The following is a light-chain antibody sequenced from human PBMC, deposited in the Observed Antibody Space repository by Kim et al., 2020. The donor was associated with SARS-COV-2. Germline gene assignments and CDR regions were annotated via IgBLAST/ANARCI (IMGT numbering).Light chain of an antibody. CDR1: SSDVGTYNR. Sequence: QSVLTQPPSVSGSPGQSVTICCTGTSSDVGTYNRVSWYQQPPGTAPKLMIYDVSNRPSGVPDRFSGSKSGNTASLTISGLQAEEEADYYCSSHTNIGTYVFGTGTKVTVL. CDR3: SSHTNIGTYV. V-gene: IGLV2-18*02. J-gene: IGLJ1*01. CDR2: DVS.